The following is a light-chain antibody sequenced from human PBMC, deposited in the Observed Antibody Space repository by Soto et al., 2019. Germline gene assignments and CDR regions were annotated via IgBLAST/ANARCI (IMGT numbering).Light chain of an antibody. J-gene: IGKJ1*01. Sequence: IVLTQCPGTMCLSXGERATLCCRTRRRISSSYLPWYHRRPXQAPMXLIYDASRGAKGIPDRFSGSASGTDCTLTISRLEPEEFAVDYCQQYDSWTFGQGTKVDIK. V-gene: IGKV3-20*01. CDR1: RRISSSY. CDR2: DAS. CDR3: QQYDSWT.